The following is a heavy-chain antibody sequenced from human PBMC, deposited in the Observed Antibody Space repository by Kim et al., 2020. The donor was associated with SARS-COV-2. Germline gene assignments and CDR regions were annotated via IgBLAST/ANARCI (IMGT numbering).Heavy chain of an antibody. V-gene: IGHV3-23*01. Sequence: GGSLRLSCVASGFTFSSYAMHWVRQPPGKGLEWVSVIRNSACNTFYTDSVKGRFTISRDNSQNTMYLQMHSLRADDTAVYYCAKEMAGSGSYYRLHFWGQGSWVSVSS. CDR1: GFTFSSYA. D-gene: IGHD3-10*01. CDR3: AKEMAGSGSYYRLHF. CDR2: IRNSACNT. J-gene: IGHJ4*02.